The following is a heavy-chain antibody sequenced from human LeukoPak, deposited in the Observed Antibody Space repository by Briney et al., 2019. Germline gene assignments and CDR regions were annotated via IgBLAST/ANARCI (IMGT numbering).Heavy chain of an antibody. D-gene: IGHD1-1*01. V-gene: IGHV4-39*01. J-gene: IGHJ5*02. Sequence: SETLSLTCTLSGGSISSSSHSWGWIRQPPGKGLEWTGTIYYTGRTYYNPPLESRLTISVDTSKNQFSLKLTSVTAADTAIYYCAQSLGSGNWIGNWFDPWGQGTLVTVSS. CDR3: AQSLGSGNWIGNWFDP. CDR1: GGSISSSSHS. CDR2: IYYTGRT.